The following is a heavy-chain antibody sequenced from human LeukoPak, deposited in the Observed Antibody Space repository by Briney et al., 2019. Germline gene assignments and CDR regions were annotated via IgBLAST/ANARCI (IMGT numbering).Heavy chain of an antibody. J-gene: IGHJ3*02. V-gene: IGHV3-7*03. CDR2: IHPDGGRAK. CDR1: GLVFRNHW. D-gene: IGHD2-21*01. CDR3: FRDGRQGDQSAFDI. Sequence: GGSLRLSCVASGLVFRNHWMSWVRQAPGKGLEWVANIHPDGGRAKNYVDSVKGRFTISRDNAKNSLYLQMNSLRAEDTAVYYCFRDGRQGDQSAFDIWGQGTMVTVSS.